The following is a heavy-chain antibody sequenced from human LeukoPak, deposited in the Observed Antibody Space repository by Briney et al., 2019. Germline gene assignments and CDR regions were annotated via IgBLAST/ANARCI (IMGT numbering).Heavy chain of an antibody. D-gene: IGHD3-9*01. CDR2: INPKSGGT. CDR3: ARSPHILTGENFDY. Sequence: ASVKVSCKASGYTFTGYYMHWMRQAPGQGLEWMGWINPKSGGTNYAQKFEARVTMTRDMSISTVYMELSRLRFDDKAVYYCARSPHILTGENFDYWGQGTRVTVSS. V-gene: IGHV1-2*02. CDR1: GYTFTGYY. J-gene: IGHJ4*02.